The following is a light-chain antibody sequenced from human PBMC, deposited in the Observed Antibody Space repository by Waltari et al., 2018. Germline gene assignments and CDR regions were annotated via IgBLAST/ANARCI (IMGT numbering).Light chain of an antibody. CDR3: QQYNNWPDT. Sequence: DIVMPQSPATLSVSPGERATLSCRASPSVSSNLAWYQQKPGQAPRLLIYGASTRATGIPARFSGSGSGTEFTLTISSLQSEDFAVYYCQQYNNWPDTFGQGTKLEIK. J-gene: IGKJ2*01. CDR1: PSVSSN. V-gene: IGKV3-15*01. CDR2: GAS.